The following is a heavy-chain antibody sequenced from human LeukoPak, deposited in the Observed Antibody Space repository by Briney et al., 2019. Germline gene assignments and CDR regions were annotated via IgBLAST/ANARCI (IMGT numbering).Heavy chain of an antibody. V-gene: IGHV1-18*01. J-gene: IGHJ4*02. Sequence: ASVKVSCEAAYTFTNYGVTWVRQAPGQRFEWMGWIDTNNENTKYAQNFQGRLTLTTDSSRNTAYMELRSLRSDDTAVYFCATSSGDSSAWVDFWGRGTLVAVSP. CDR3: ATSSGDSSAWVDF. D-gene: IGHD6-19*01. CDR2: IDTNNENT. CDR1: YTFTNYG.